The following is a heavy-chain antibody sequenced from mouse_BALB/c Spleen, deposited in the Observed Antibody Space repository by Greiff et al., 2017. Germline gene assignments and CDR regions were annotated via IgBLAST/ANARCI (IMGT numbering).Heavy chain of an antibody. CDR2: INSNGGST. V-gene: IGHV5-6-3*01. Sequence: EVHLVESGGGLVQPGGSLKLSCAASGFTFSSYGMSWVRQTPDKRLELVATINSNGGSTYYPDSVKGRFTISRDNAKNTLYLQMSSLKSEDTAMYYCARDRTGNYFDYWGQGTTLTVSS. CDR3: ARDRTGNYFDY. J-gene: IGHJ2*01. CDR1: GFTFSSYG. D-gene: IGHD4-1*01.